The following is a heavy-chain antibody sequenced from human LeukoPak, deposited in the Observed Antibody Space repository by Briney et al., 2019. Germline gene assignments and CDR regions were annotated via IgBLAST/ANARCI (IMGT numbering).Heavy chain of an antibody. V-gene: IGHV3-23*01. J-gene: IGHJ4*02. CDR1: GFTFSSYA. Sequence: GGSLRLSCAASGFTFSSYAMSWVRQAPGKGLEWVSAISGSGGSTYYADSVKGRFTISRDNSKNTLYLQMNSLRAEDTAVYYCAKAAWWIPFLNYDFWSGYEGYYFDYWGQGTLVTVSS. CDR2: ISGSGGST. D-gene: IGHD3-3*01. CDR3: AKAAWWIPFLNYDFWSGYEGYYFDY.